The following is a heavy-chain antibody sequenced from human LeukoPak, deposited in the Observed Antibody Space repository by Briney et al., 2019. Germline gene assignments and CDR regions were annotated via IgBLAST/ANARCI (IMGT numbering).Heavy chain of an antibody. CDR2: INHSGST. CDR3: ARGGYSGYVAWFDP. CDR1: GYSISSGYY. D-gene: IGHD5-12*01. Sequence: PSETLCLTCTVSGYSISSGYYWGWIRQPPGKGLEWIGEINHSGSTNYNPSLKSRVTISVDTSKNQFSLKLSSVTAADTAVYYCARGGYSGYVAWFDPWGQGTLVTVSS. J-gene: IGHJ5*02. V-gene: IGHV4-38-2*02.